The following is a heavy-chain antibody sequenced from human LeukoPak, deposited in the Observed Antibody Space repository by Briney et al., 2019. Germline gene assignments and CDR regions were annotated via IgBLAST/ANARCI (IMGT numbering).Heavy chain of an antibody. CDR2: IIPILGIA. J-gene: IGHJ5*02. V-gene: IGHV1-69*04. D-gene: IGHD2-15*01. CDR1: GGTFSSYA. Sequence: SVKVSCKASGGTFSSYAISWVRQAPGQGLEWMGRIIPILGIANYAQKFQGRVTITADKSTSTAYMELSSLRSEDTAVYYCARGLNCSGGSCYSRWFDPWGQGTLVTVSS. CDR3: ARGLNCSGGSCYSRWFDP.